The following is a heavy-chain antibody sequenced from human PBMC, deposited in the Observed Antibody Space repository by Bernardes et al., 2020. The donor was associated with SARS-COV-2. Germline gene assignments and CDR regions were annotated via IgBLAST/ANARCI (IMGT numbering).Heavy chain of an antibody. D-gene: IGHD6-19*01. J-gene: IGHJ4*02. CDR2: IYATSGDT. CDR1: GYTFTAHY. V-gene: IGHV1-2*02. Sequence: ASVKVSCKASGYTFTAHYMHWVRQPPGQGLEWMGWIYATSGDTNYAQKFQGRATMTRDTSISTAYMELSSLRSDDTAVYYCASVTDSSGSDFDYWGQGTLVTVSS. CDR3: ASVTDSSGSDFDY.